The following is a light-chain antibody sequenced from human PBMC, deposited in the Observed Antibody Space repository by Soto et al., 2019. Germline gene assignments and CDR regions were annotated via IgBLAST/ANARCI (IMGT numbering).Light chain of an antibody. Sequence: QSVLTQPASVSGSPGQSITISCTGTSSDVGGYNFVSCYQQHPGKAPKLMIYEVSNRPSGVSNRFSGSKSGNTDSLTISGLKAEDEADYYCSSYTSSSTLGVFGTGTKVNVL. V-gene: IGLV2-14*01. J-gene: IGLJ1*01. CDR2: EVS. CDR3: SSYTSSSTLGV. CDR1: SSDVGGYNF.